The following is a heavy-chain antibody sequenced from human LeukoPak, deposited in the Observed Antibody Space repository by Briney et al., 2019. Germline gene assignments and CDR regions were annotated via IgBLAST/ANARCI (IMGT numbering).Heavy chain of an antibody. CDR2: ISSGSTYI. CDR3: ARDKLAYCGGACYPDA. V-gene: IGHV3-21*01. J-gene: IGHJ5*02. Sequence: GGSLRLSCAVSGFTFSSYGMNWVRQAPGRGLEWVSSISSGSTYIYYADSVKGRFTISGDNGTNSLYLQMNSLRAEDTAVYYCARDKLAYCGGACYPDAWGQGTLVTASS. D-gene: IGHD2-21*02. CDR1: GFTFSSYG.